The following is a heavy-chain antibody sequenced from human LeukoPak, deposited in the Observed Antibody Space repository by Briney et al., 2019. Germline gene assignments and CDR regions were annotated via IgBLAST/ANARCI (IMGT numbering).Heavy chain of an antibody. V-gene: IGHV4-39*07. CDR3: ARDSRITIFDY. CDR2: IYYSGST. Sequence: ASETLSLTCTVSGGSISSSSYYWGWIRQPPGKGLEWIGSIYYSGSTYYNPSLKSRVTISVDTSKNQFSLKLSSVTAADTAVYYCARDSRITIFDYWGQGTLVTVSS. J-gene: IGHJ4*02. CDR1: GGSISSSSYY. D-gene: IGHD3-9*01.